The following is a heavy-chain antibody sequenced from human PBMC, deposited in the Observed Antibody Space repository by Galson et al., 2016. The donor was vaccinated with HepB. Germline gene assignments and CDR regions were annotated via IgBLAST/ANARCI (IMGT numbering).Heavy chain of an antibody. D-gene: IGHD3-10*02. CDR1: GFTFDDYA. CDR3: AKGVDYARNYYGMDV. CDR2: ISWNSGSI. V-gene: IGHV3-9*01. J-gene: IGHJ6*04. Sequence: SLRLSCAASGFTFDDYAMHWVRQAPGKGLGWVSGISWNSGSIAYADSVKGRFTISRDNAKNSLYLQMNSLRAEDTALYYCAKGVDYARNYYGMDVWGKGTTVTVSS.